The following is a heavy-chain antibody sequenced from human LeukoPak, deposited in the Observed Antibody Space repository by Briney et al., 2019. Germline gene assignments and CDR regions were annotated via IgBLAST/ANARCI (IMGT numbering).Heavy chain of an antibody. D-gene: IGHD5-24*01. J-gene: IGHJ4*02. Sequence: PSETLSLTCAVYGGSFSGYYWSWIRQPPGKGLEWIGEINHSGSTNYNPSLKSRVTISVDTSKNQFSLKLSSVTAADTAVYYCARGLGDGYNSFDYWGQGTLVTVSS. CDR2: INHSGST. V-gene: IGHV4-34*01. CDR1: GGSFSGYY. CDR3: ARGLGDGYNSFDY.